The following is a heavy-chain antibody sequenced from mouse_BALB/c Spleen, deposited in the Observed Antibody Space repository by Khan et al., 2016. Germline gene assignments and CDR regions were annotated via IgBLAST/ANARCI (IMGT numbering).Heavy chain of an antibody. V-gene: IGHV1-4*02. D-gene: IGHD1-2*01. Sequence: QVQLQQSAVELAGPGASVKMSCRASGYTFTSHTLQWITQRPGQGLEWIGYIVPSSGYTEYNQKFKDKTTLTADKSSNTAYMQLNSLTSEDSAVYYCARDVIITAIFDFWGQGTTLTVSS. CDR3: ARDVIITAIFDF. J-gene: IGHJ2*01. CDR1: GYTFTSHT. CDR2: IVPSSGYT.